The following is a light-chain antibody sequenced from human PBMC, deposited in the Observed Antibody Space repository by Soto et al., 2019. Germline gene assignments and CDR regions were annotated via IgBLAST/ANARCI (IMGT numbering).Light chain of an antibody. CDR2: EVS. V-gene: IGLV2-14*01. J-gene: IGLJ1*01. CDR3: SSYTSSFRRV. Sequence: QSALTQPASVSGSPGQSITISCRGISSDVGGYNHVSWYQQYPGKAPKLMIYEVSDRPSGVSNRLSGSKSGNTASLTISGLQAEDEADYYCSSYTSSFRRVFGTGTKLTVL. CDR1: SSDVGGYNH.